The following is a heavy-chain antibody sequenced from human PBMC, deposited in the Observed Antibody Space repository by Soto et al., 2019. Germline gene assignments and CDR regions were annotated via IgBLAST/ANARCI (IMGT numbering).Heavy chain of an antibody. CDR1: HQSFSGYF. D-gene: IGHD1-1*01. CDR2: INYTGRT. V-gene: IGHV4-34*01. Sequence: PSQTLSLTCAVYHQSFSGYFWSWIRQPPGSALEWIGEINYTGRTTYNPSLKSRATMSVDTSKNQFSLKLTSVTAADTAVYYCARIPYNRWFDPCGEGTLVTVSS. J-gene: IGHJ5*02. CDR3: ARIPYNRWFDP.